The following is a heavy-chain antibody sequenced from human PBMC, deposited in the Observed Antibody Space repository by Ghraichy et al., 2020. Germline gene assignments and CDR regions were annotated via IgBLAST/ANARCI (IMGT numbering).Heavy chain of an antibody. Sequence: ASVKVSCKASGYTFTGYYMHWVRPAPGQGLEWMGWINPNSGGTNYAQKFQGRVTMTRDTSISTAYMELSRLRSDDTAVYYCARDMNNWGFAFDIWGQGTMVTVSS. V-gene: IGHV1-2*02. D-gene: IGHD7-27*01. CDR3: ARDMNNWGFAFDI. CDR2: INPNSGGT. J-gene: IGHJ3*02. CDR1: GYTFTGYY.